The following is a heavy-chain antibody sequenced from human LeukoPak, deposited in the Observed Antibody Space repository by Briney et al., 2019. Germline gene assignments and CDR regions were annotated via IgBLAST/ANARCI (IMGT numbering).Heavy chain of an antibody. V-gene: IGHV1-2*06. CDR2: INPNSGGT. CDR1: GYTFTGYY. CDR3: ARDRGVRGVMVVRSYMDV. Sequence: GASVKVSCKASGYTFTGYYMNWVRQAPGQGLEWMGRINPNSGGTNYAQKFQGRVTMTRDTSISTAYMELSRLRSDDTAVYYCARDRGVRGVMVVRSYMDVWGKGTTVTVSS. J-gene: IGHJ6*03. D-gene: IGHD3-10*01.